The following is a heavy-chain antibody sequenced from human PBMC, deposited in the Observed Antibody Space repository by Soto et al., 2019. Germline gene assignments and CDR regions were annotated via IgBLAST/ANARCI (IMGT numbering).Heavy chain of an antibody. V-gene: IGHV3-21*01. CDR3: ARADPFNYYDSSGPTDY. Sequence: GGSLRLSCAASGFTFSSYSMNWVRQAPGKGLEWVSSISSSSSYIYYADSVKGRFTISRDNAKNSLYLQMNSLRAEDTAVYYCARADPFNYYDSSGPTDYWGHGTLVTVSS. D-gene: IGHD3-22*01. CDR1: GFTFSSYS. J-gene: IGHJ4*01. CDR2: ISSSSSYI.